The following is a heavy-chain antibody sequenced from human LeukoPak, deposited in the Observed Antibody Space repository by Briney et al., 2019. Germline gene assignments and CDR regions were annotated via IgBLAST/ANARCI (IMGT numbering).Heavy chain of an antibody. D-gene: IGHD2-2*01. CDR1: GGSISSSRYH. Sequence: SETLSLTCTVSGGSISSSRYHWTWVRQPPGKGLEWIGSIYYSGTSYYNPSLKSRVTISVDTSKNQFSLRLNSVTAADTAVYYCATDSTSWPNYWGQGTLVTVSS. J-gene: IGHJ4*02. CDR3: ATDSTSWPNY. CDR2: IYYSGTS. V-gene: IGHV4-39*01.